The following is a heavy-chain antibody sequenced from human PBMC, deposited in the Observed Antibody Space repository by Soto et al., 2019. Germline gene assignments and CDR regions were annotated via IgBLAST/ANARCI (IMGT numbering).Heavy chain of an antibody. CDR3: TRGNSPPHSTKYCSSTSCYGRWLGYYYYMDV. CDR1: GFTFSGSA. CDR2: IRSKANSYAT. D-gene: IGHD2-2*01. Sequence: GGSLRLSCAASGFTFSGSAMHWVRQASGKGLEWVGRIRSKANSYATAYAASVKGRFTISRDDSKNTAYLQMNSLKTEDTAVYYCTRGNSPPHSTKYCSSTSCYGRWLGYYYYMDVWGKGTTVTVSS. J-gene: IGHJ6*03. V-gene: IGHV3-73*01.